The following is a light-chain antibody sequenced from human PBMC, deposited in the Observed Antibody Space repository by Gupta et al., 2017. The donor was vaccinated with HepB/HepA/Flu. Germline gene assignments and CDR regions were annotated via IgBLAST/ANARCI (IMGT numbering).Light chain of an antibody. CDR2: LGS. V-gene: IGKV2-28*01. CDR3: MQALQTPLT. Sequence: DIVMTQSPLSLPVPPGEPASISCRSSQSLLNSTGYNYLAWYLRKPGKSPTLLIYLGSNRASGVPDRFSGSGSGTYFTLKSSRMKAKDVGVYYCMQALQTPLTFGGGTKVEIK. J-gene: IGKJ4*01. CDR1: QSLLNSTGYNY.